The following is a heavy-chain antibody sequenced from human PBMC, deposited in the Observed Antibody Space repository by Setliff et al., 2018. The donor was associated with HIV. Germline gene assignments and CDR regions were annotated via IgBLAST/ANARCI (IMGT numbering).Heavy chain of an antibody. CDR2: ISGSTGTYI. Sequence: PGGSLRLSCAASGFTFSNAWMSWVRQAPGKGLEWLSFISGSTGTYIYYADSMKGRFTISRDNAKNSLFLQMNSLRAEDTAVYYCARDQSDWFYWGQGTLVTVSS. J-gene: IGHJ4*02. V-gene: IGHV3-21*04. CDR3: ARDQSDWFY. CDR1: GFTFSNAW. D-gene: IGHD3-3*01.